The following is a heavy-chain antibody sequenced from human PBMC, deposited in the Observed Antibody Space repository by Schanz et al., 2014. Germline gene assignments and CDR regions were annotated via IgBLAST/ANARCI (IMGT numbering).Heavy chain of an antibody. Sequence: EVQLVESGGGLVKPGGSLRLSCAASGFTFSDAWMTWVRQAPGKGLEWVGRIKSKTDGGTTDYAAPVKGRFTISRDDSKNTLFLQMNSLKTEDTAVYYCTTYCDGGCAIDNLGQGALVTVSS. CDR1: GFTFSDAW. D-gene: IGHD6-19*01. V-gene: IGHV3-15*01. CDR2: IKSKTDGGTT. CDR3: TTYCDGGCAIDN. J-gene: IGHJ4*02.